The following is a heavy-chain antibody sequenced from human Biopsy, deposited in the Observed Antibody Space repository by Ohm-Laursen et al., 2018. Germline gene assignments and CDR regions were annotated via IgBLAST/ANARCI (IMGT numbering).Heavy chain of an antibody. J-gene: IGHJ4*02. V-gene: IGHV4-59*07. CDR1: DGSINSYY. Sequence: SDTLSLTCTVSDGSINSYYWNWIRQPPGQRLEWIGNIYYSGSTNFNPSLKSRVTISVDTPKNQFSLKSSSVTAADTAVYFCARGSSYGYDFDYWGQGTLVAVSS. CDR2: IYYSGST. D-gene: IGHD5-18*01. CDR3: ARGSSYGYDFDY.